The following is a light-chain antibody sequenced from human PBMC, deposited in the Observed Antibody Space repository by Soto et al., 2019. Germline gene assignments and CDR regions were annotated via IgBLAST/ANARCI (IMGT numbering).Light chain of an antibody. J-gene: IGKJ4*01. CDR1: QGVSRK. CDR2: GAS. CDR3: QQYHTWPIT. V-gene: IGKV3-15*01. Sequence: DIVRTKSPATLSVAPGERVTFSCRASQGVSRKLAWYQHKPGQAPRLLISGASTGATGIPARFSGSGSGTEFTLTISSLQSEDCAIYYCQQYHTWPITFGGGTKVDIK.